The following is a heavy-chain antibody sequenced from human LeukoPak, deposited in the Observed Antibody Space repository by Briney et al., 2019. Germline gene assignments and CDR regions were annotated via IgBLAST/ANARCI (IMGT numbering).Heavy chain of an antibody. D-gene: IGHD3-10*02. Sequence: GGSLRLSCAASGFTFSSYEMNWVRQAPGKGLEWVAVISYDGTNKYYGDSVKGRFTISRDNSKNTLYLQMNSLRAEDTAVYYCAELGITMIGGVWGKGTTVTISS. CDR3: AELGITMIGGV. V-gene: IGHV3-30*18. J-gene: IGHJ6*04. CDR2: ISYDGTNK. CDR1: GFTFSSYE.